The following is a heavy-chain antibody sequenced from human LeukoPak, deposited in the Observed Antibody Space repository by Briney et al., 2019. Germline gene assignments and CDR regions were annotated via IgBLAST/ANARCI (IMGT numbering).Heavy chain of an antibody. J-gene: IGHJ4*02. CDR3: ADALSSTLDY. D-gene: IGHD6-19*01. CDR1: GFTFSSYA. Sequence: PGGSLRLSCAASGFTFSSYAMSWVRQAPGKGLEWVSVISGSGGTTYYADSVKGRFTISRDNSKNTLYLQMNSLRAEDTAVYYCADALSSTLDYWGQGTLVTVSS. CDR2: ISGSGGTT. V-gene: IGHV3-23*01.